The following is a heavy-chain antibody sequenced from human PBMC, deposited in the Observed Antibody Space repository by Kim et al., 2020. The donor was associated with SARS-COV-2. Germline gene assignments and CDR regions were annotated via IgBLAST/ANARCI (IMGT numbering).Heavy chain of an antibody. CDR2: IKTDGSNP. J-gene: IGHJ4*02. Sequence: GGSLRLSCAASGFTFSTYWMHWVRQAPGEGLVWGSRIKTDGSNPRYADSVKGRFTISRDNAKNTLYLQMNSLRAEDTALYYCVRETSTSGSYYFDSWGQGTLVTVSS. CDR3: VRETSTSGSYYFDS. V-gene: IGHV3-74*01. D-gene: IGHD6-19*01. CDR1: GFTFSTYW.